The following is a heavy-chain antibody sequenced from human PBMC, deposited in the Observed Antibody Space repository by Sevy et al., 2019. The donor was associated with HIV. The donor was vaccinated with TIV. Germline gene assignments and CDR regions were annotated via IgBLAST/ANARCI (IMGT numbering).Heavy chain of an antibody. V-gene: IGHV1-18*01. CDR2: ISAYNGNT. D-gene: IGHD2-2*01. Sequence: ASVKVSCKASGYTFTSYGISWVRQAPGQGLEWMGWISAYNGNTNYAQKLQGRVTMTTDTSTSTAYMELRSLRSDDTAVYYCARMDLGYCSSTSCYSTQYYYYYYGMDVWGQGTTVTVSS. CDR3: ARMDLGYCSSTSCYSTQYYYYYYGMDV. CDR1: GYTFTSYG. J-gene: IGHJ6*02.